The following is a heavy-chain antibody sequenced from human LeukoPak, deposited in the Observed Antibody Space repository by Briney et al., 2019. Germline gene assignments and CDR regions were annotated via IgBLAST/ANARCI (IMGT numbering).Heavy chain of an antibody. D-gene: IGHD3-22*01. J-gene: IGHJ4*02. V-gene: IGHV3-11*01. CDR1: GFTFSDYH. CDR3: ARDRGIYYDSSGYPGY. Sequence: GGSLRLSCAASGFTFSDYHMSWIRQAPGKGLEWVSYISSSGSTIYYADSVKGRCTISRDNAKNSLYLQMNSLRAEDTAVYYCARDRGIYYDSSGYPGYWGQGTLVTVSS. CDR2: ISSSGSTI.